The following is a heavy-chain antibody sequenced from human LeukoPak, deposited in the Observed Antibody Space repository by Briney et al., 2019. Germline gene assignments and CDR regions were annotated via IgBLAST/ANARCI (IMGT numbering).Heavy chain of an antibody. Sequence: SGGSLRLSCAASGFTVSSNYMTWVRQAPGKGLEWVSVIYSGGSTYYADSVKGRFTISRDNSKNILYLQMNSLRAEDTAVYYCARDRGMYYYESDGSWGQGTLVTVSS. D-gene: IGHD3-22*01. V-gene: IGHV3-66*01. CDR2: IYSGGST. CDR1: GFTVSSNY. J-gene: IGHJ5*02. CDR3: ARDRGMYYYESDGS.